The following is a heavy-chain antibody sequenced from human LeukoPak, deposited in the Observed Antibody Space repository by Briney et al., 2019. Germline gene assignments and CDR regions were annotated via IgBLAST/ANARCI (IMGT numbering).Heavy chain of an antibody. CDR2: ITASNGLI. D-gene: IGHD3-22*01. CDR3: AKDPFDRPFLSY. Sequence: GGSLRLSCAVSGFTVSSNSMSWVRQAPGKGLEWVSTITASNGLIYYADSVKGRFTISRDNSKYTLYLQMNSLRADDTALYYCAKDPFDRPFLSYWGQGTLVTVSS. V-gene: IGHV3-23*01. CDR1: GFTVSSNS. J-gene: IGHJ4*02.